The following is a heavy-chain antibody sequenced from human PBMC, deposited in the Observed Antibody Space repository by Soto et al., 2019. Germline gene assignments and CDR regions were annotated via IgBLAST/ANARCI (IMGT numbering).Heavy chain of an antibody. CDR3: ARAYRINGWSDYFFDY. Sequence: SQTLSHTCSVADESRSGGDYYCSWNHQPPGKGLEWIGDIYYTGFTFYNPSLKSRLTISLDSSKNQFSLRLNSVTAADTAVYFCARAYRINGWSDYFFDYWGQGTLVTVSS. CDR2: IYYTGFT. D-gene: IGHD6-19*01. J-gene: IGHJ4*02. V-gene: IGHV4-30-4*08. CDR1: DESRSGGDYY.